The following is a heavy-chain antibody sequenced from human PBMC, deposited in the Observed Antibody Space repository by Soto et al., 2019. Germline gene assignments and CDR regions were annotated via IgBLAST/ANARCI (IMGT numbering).Heavy chain of an antibody. Sequence: ASVKVSCKASGYTFTSYGISWVRQAPGQGLEGMGWISAYNGNTNYAQKLQGRVTMTTDTSTSTAYTELRSLRSDDTAVYYCASLYSSGWYKAFDIWGQGTMVTVSS. J-gene: IGHJ3*02. CDR2: ISAYNGNT. D-gene: IGHD6-19*01. CDR1: GYTFTSYG. CDR3: ASLYSSGWYKAFDI. V-gene: IGHV1-18*01.